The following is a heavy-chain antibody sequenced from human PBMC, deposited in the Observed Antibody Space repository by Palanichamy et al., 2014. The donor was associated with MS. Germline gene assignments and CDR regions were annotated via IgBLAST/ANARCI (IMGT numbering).Heavy chain of an antibody. V-gene: IGHV3-9*01. Sequence: EVQLVESGGGLVQPGGSLRLSCAASGFTFDDHVMHWVRQAPGKGLEWVSGISWNSGSIGYADSVKGRLTISRDNANNSLYLQMNSLRPEDTALYYCAKDRGYSSDWFQSLDYWGQGTLVTVSS. CDR1: GFTFDDHV. J-gene: IGHJ4*02. CDR3: AKDRGYSSDWFQSLDY. CDR2: ISWNSGSI. D-gene: IGHD6-19*01.